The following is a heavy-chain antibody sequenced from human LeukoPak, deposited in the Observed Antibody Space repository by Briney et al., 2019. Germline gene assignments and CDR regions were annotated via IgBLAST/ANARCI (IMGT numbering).Heavy chain of an antibody. CDR1: GGSTTGYY. D-gene: IGHD1-26*01. CDR2: IYYSGST. V-gene: IGHV4-59*01. Sequence: SETLSLTCTISGGSTTGYYWTWIRQPPGKGLEWIGYIYYSGSTNYNPSLKSRVTISVDTSKNQFSLKLSSVTAADTAVYYCARDGSGSYPEYYYFDYWGQGTLVTVSS. J-gene: IGHJ4*02. CDR3: ARDGSGSYPEYYYFDY.